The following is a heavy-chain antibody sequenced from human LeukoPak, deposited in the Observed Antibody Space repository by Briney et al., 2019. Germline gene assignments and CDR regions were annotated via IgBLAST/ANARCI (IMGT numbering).Heavy chain of an antibody. CDR2: ISSSSSYI. Sequence: PGGSLRLSCAASGFTFSSYSMNWVRQAPGKGLEWVSSISSSSSYIYYADSVKGRFTISRGNAKNSLYLQMNSPRAEDTAVYYCAREWFGELLDGYWGQGTLVTVSS. D-gene: IGHD3-10*01. V-gene: IGHV3-21*01. CDR1: GFTFSSYS. CDR3: AREWFGELLDGY. J-gene: IGHJ4*02.